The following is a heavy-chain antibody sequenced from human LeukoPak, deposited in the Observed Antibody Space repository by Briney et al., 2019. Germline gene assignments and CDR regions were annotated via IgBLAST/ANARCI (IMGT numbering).Heavy chain of an antibody. V-gene: IGHV3-23*01. Sequence: GGSLRLSCAASGFTFTNSAMTWVRQAPGKGLEWVSTVSGSGGNTYYADSVKGRFTISRDDSENTLYLQMNSLRAQDTAVYYCAKSLAVPGSPDYWGLGTLVTVSS. D-gene: IGHD6-19*01. CDR2: VSGSGGNT. CDR1: GFTFTNSA. CDR3: AKSLAVPGSPDY. J-gene: IGHJ4*02.